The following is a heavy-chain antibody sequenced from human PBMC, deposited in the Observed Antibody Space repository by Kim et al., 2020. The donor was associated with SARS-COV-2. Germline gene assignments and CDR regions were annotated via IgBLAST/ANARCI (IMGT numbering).Heavy chain of an antibody. D-gene: IGHD3-22*01. CDR3: ARTYYYDSSGYYYEGYFQH. J-gene: IGHJ1*01. V-gene: IGHV3-66*01. Sequence: GRFTISRDNSKNRLYLQMNSLRAEDTAVYYCARTYYYDSSGYYYEGYFQHWGQGTLVTVSS.